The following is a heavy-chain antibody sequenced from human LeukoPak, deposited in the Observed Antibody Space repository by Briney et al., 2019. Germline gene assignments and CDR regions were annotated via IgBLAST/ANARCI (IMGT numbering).Heavy chain of an antibody. D-gene: IGHD3-3*01. CDR3: ARDFGEDPDAIEV. Sequence: GGSLRLSCAASGFRFDDHGMNWVRQVPGKGLEWVADISWNGDTTGYADSVKGRFIISRDNAKNSLYLQMNSLTPEDTAFYYCARDFGEDPDAIEVWGQGTMVTVSS. V-gene: IGHV3-20*04. J-gene: IGHJ3*01. CDR1: GFRFDDHG. CDR2: ISWNGDTT.